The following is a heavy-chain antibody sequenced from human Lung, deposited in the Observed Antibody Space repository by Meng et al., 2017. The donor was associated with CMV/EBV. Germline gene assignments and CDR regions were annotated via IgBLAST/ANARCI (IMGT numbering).Heavy chain of an antibody. CDR1: GYTFIGYY. D-gene: IGHD3-10*01. Sequence: ASVKVSCKASGYTFIGYYVHWVRQAPGQGLEWMGWIDPKSGDTNSAQKFQGRVTMTRDTSITTAYMELSSLRSDDTAVYFCAREQARDCGAGKDDLGIWGQGKXV. CDR3: AREQARDCGAGKDDLGI. V-gene: IGHV1-2*02. CDR2: IDPKSGDT. J-gene: IGHJ3*02.